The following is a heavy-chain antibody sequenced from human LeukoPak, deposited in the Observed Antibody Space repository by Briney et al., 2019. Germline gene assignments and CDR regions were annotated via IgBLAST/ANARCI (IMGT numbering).Heavy chain of an antibody. J-gene: IGHJ4*02. Sequence: SETLSLTCAVYGGSFSGYYWTWIRQPPGKGLEWIGEINHSGSTNYNPSLKSRVTISVDTSKNQFSLKLSSVTAADTAVYYCARYGSGKNFDYWGQGTLVTVSS. CDR2: INHSGST. V-gene: IGHV4-34*01. CDR1: GGSFSGYY. CDR3: ARYGSGKNFDY. D-gene: IGHD3-10*01.